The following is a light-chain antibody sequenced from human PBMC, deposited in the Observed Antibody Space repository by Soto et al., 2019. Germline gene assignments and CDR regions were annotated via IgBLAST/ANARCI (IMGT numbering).Light chain of an antibody. V-gene: IGKV1-27*01. J-gene: IGKJ3*01. CDR2: GAS. CDR1: QGISSY. Sequence: DIQMTQSPSSLSASVGDRVTITCRASQGISSYLAWYQQKPGKVPKLLIYGASTLDSGVPSRFSGSGSGTDFTLTISSLQPEDVATYYCQRYNSVPNTFGPGTKVDIK. CDR3: QRYNSVPNT.